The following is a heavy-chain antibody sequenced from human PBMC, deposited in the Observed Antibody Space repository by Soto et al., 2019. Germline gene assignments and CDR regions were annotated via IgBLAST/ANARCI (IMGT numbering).Heavy chain of an antibody. V-gene: IGHV3-30*03. D-gene: IGHD6-19*01. Sequence: PGGSLRLSCAASVFIFNDYGMHWVRLAPDKGLDWVAVISVDGNNKYYVQPVKGRFTIARENAKNSLSLQMHSLRVEDTAVYYCARDLGSPDAFDIWGQGTMVTVSS. J-gene: IGHJ3*02. CDR2: ISVDGNNK. CDR1: VFIFNDYG. CDR3: ARDLGSPDAFDI.